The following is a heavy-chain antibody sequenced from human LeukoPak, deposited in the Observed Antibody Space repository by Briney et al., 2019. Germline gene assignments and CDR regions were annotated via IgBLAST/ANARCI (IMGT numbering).Heavy chain of an antibody. Sequence: GGALRLSCAASGFTFSRYIMNWVRQAPRKGLELVSSISSSGSYIYSAVSVKGRFTISRDNAKNSLFLQMSTVRAEDTAVYYCARGQLWQTGWFDPWGQGTLVTVSS. V-gene: IGHV3-21*01. CDR3: ARGQLWQTGWFDP. J-gene: IGHJ5*02. D-gene: IGHD5-18*01. CDR1: GFTFSRYI. CDR2: ISSSGSYI.